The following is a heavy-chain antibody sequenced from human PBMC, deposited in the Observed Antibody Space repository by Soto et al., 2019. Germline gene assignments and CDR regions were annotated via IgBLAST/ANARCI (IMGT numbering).Heavy chain of an antibody. V-gene: IGHV3-9*01. CDR1: GFTFDDYA. Sequence: EVQLVESGGGLVQPGRSLRLSCAASGFTFDDYAMHWVRQAPGKGLEWVSGISWNSGSIGYADSVKGRFTISRDNAKNSLYLQMNSLRAEDTALYYCAKDIDYGGNSGFDYWGQGTLVTVSS. CDR2: ISWNSGSI. D-gene: IGHD4-17*01. J-gene: IGHJ4*02. CDR3: AKDIDYGGNSGFDY.